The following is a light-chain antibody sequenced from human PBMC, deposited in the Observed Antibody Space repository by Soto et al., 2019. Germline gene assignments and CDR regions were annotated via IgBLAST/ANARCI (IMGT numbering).Light chain of an antibody. CDR1: QSISTW. V-gene: IGKV1-5*01. CDR2: DAS. Sequence: DIQMTQSPSTLSASVEDRVTITCRASQSISTWLAWYQQKPGKAPNLLIYDASSLESGVPSRFSGSGAGTEFTLTISSLQPDDFATYYCQQYNSYWTFGQGTKVEIK. J-gene: IGKJ1*01. CDR3: QQYNSYWT.